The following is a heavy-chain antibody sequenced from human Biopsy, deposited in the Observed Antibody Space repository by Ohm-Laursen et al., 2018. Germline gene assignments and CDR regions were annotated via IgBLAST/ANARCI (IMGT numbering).Heavy chain of an antibody. CDR2: ISHTGYT. D-gene: IGHD4-23*01. CDR3: ARGSNEYGGLYFPH. CDR1: GGSFTGHY. Sequence: GTLSLTCTVSGGSFTGHYWSWIRQPPGKGLEWIGHISHTGYTSYNASLKSRVTISVDTSRNHFSLRLTSLAAADTAVYYCARGSNEYGGLYFPHWGQGTLVTVSS. J-gene: IGHJ1*01. V-gene: IGHV4-59*11.